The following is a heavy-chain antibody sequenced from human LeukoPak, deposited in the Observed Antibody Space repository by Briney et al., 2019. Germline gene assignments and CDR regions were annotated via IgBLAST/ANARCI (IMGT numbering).Heavy chain of an antibody. V-gene: IGHV4-59*11. Sequence: SETLSLTCTVSGGSISSHYWSWIRQPPGKGLEWIGYIYYSGSTNYNPSLKSRVTISVDTSKNQFSLKLSSVTAADTAVYYCARPTAGSSGWDDAFDIWGQGTMVTVSS. CDR3: ARPTAGSSGWDDAFDI. J-gene: IGHJ3*02. D-gene: IGHD6-19*01. CDR2: IYYSGST. CDR1: GGSISSHY.